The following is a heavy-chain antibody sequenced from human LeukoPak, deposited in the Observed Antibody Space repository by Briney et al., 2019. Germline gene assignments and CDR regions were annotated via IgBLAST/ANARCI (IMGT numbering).Heavy chain of an antibody. V-gene: IGHV4-4*02. J-gene: IGHJ4*02. Sequence: SETLSLTCAVSGGSISSSNWWSWVRQPPGKGLEWIGEIYHSGSTNYNPSLKSRVTISVDKSKNQFSLKLSSVTAADTAVYYCARDPEGGDPLSPLWGQGTLVTVSS. CDR1: GGSISSSNW. D-gene: IGHD2-21*02. CDR3: ARDPEGGDPLSPL. CDR2: IYHSGST.